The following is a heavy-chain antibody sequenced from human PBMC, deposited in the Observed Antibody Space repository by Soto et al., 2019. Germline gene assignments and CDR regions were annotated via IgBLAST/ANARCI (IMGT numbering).Heavy chain of an antibody. V-gene: IGHV4-30-4*01. CDR3: ASGLSGDKVDQ. CDR1: GGSISDGAYY. J-gene: IGHJ4*02. CDR2: IYDSGNT. Sequence: QVQLQESGPGLVKPSQTLSLTCTVSGGSISDGAYYWSWIRQPPGKGLEWIGHIYDSGNTYNNPSLKSRLTKSVDTSKNHFSHNLNSVTAADTAVYYCASGLSGDKVDQWGQGTLVTVYS. D-gene: IGHD2-21*01.